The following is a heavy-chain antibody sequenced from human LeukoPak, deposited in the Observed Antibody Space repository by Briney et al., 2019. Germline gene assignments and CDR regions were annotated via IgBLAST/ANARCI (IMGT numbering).Heavy chain of an antibody. CDR3: ARDDYGPAVY. D-gene: IGHD4-17*01. V-gene: IGHV3-7*01. Sequence: GGSLRLSCAASGFTFSDYYMSWIRQAPGKGLEWVANINVDGSEKYYVDSVKGRFTISRDNAKNSLYLQMNSLRADDTAVYYCARDDYGPAVYGGQGTLVTVSS. CDR1: GFTFSDYY. CDR2: INVDGSEK. J-gene: IGHJ4*02.